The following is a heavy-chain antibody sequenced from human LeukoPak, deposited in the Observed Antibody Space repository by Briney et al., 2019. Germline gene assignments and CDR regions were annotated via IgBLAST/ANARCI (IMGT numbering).Heavy chain of an antibody. CDR3: ACYGIEPPY. CDR2: INIDGSST. Sequence: PGGSLRLSCAASGLTFRAYYMHWFRQAPGKGPVWVSRINIDGSSTTYADSVKGRFTVSRDNAKNTLYLQMNSLRAEDTAVYYCACYGIEPPYWGQGTLVTVSS. CDR1: GLTFRAYY. J-gene: IGHJ4*02. D-gene: IGHD1-14*01. V-gene: IGHV3-74*01.